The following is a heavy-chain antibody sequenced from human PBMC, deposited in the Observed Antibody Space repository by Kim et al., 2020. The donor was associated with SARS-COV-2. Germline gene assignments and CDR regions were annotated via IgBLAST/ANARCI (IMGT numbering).Heavy chain of an antibody. D-gene: IGHD5-12*01. V-gene: IGHV4-31*03. J-gene: IGHJ4*02. CDR1: GGSISSGGYY. Sequence: SETLSLTCTVSGGSISSGGYYWSWIRQHPGKGLEWIGYIYYSGSTYYNPSLKRRVTISVDTSKNQFSLKLGSVTAADTAVYYCAGLGMATIYSDYWGQGTLVTVSS. CDR2: IYYSGST. CDR3: AGLGMATIYSDY.